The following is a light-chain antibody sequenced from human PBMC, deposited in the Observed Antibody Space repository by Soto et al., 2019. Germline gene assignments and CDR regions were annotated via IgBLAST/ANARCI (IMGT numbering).Light chain of an antibody. V-gene: IGLV2-8*01. CDR2: EVS. CDR3: SSYAGSRYV. Sequence: QSVLTQPPSASGSPGQSVTISCTGTSSDVGGYNYVSWYQQHPGKAPKLMIYEVSKRPSGVSDRFSGSKSGNTASLTVSGLQAEDEADYYCSSYAGSRYVFGTGTKVTVL. J-gene: IGLJ1*01. CDR1: SSDVGGYNY.